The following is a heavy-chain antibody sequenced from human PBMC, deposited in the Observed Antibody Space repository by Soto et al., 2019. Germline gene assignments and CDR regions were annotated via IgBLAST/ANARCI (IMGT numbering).Heavy chain of an antibody. J-gene: IGHJ4*02. CDR1: GFTFSSYS. D-gene: IGHD3-3*01. CDR3: ATPANYDFWSGYWNYFDY. Sequence: PGGSLRLSCAASGFTFSSYSMNWVRQAPGRGLEWVSSISSSSSYIYYADSVKGRFTISRDNAENSLYLQMNSLRAEDTAVYYCATPANYDFWSGYWNYFDYWGQGTLVTVSS. CDR2: ISSSSSYI. V-gene: IGHV3-21*01.